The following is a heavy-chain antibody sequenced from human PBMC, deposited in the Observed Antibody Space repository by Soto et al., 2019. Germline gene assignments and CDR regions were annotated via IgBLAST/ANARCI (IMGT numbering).Heavy chain of an antibody. V-gene: IGHV3-33*01. CDR3: AGSTLPLRGFYGMDV. CDR1: GFTFSSYG. J-gene: IGHJ6*02. D-gene: IGHD1-26*01. Sequence: TGGSLRLSCAASGFTFSSYGMHWVRQAPGKGLEWVAVIWYDGSNKYYADSVKGRFTISRDNSKNTLYPQMNSLRAEDTAVYYCAGSTLPLRGFYGMDVWGQGTTVTVSS. CDR2: IWYDGSNK.